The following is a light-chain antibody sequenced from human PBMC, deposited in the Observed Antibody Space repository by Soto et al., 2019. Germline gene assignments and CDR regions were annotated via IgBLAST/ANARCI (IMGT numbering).Light chain of an antibody. CDR1: QSLRNNY. CDR3: QQFNNSPLT. J-gene: IGKJ4*01. CDR2: SAS. Sequence: EIVLTQSAGTLSLSPGERATLSCRASQSLRNNYLAWYQQKPGQTPRLLIHSASSRATGIPDRFSGSGSGTDFTLTISRLEPEDFAVYYCQQFNNSPLTFGGGTKVEIK. V-gene: IGKV3-20*01.